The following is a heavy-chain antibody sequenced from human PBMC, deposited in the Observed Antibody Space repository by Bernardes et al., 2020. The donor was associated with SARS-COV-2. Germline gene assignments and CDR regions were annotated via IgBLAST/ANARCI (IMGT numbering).Heavy chain of an antibody. Sequence: SETLSLTCTVSGGSISSYYWSWIRQPPGKGLEWIGYIYYSGSTNYNPSLKSRVTISVDTSKNQFSLKLSSVTAADTAVYYCARAGGLEHYYYGMDVWGQGTTVTVSS. J-gene: IGHJ6*02. CDR2: IYYSGST. CDR3: ARAGGLEHYYYGMDV. CDR1: GGSISSYY. V-gene: IGHV4-59*01. D-gene: IGHD6-19*01.